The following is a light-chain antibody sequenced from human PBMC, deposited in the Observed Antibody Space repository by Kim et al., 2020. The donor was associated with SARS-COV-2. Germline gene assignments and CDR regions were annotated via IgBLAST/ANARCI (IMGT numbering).Light chain of an antibody. CDR3: CSYAGSSTLMV. V-gene: IGLV2-23*02. J-gene: IGLJ2*01. Sequence: QSITISCTGTSSDVGSYNLVSWYQQHPGKAPKLMIYEVSKRPSGVSNHFSGSKSGNTASLTISGLQAEDEADYYCCSYAGSSTLMVFGGGTQLTVL. CDR2: EVS. CDR1: SSDVGSYNL.